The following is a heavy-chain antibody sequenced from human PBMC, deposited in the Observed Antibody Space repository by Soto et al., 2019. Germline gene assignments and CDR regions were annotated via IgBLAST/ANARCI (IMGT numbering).Heavy chain of an antibody. D-gene: IGHD3-10*01. J-gene: IGHJ6*02. CDR1: GVSFNNNG. CDR2: VSPPFRTS. CDR3: ARVLYYGSGSYSPYGMDV. Sequence: QVQLVQSGAEVKKPGSSVKVSCKTSGVSFNNNGIGWVRQAPGHGLEWMGGVSPPFRTSNYARKCQGRISITADASTGKVNMELSSLTSEDTAQYYCARVLYYGSGSYSPYGMDVWGQGTTFTVSS. V-gene: IGHV1-69*01.